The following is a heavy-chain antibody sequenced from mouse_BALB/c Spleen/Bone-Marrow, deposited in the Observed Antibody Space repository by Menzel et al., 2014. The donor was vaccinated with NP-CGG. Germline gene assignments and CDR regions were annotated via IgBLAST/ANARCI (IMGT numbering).Heavy chain of an antibody. V-gene: IGHV1-7*01. J-gene: IGHJ4*01. CDR2: INPSTGYT. D-gene: IGHD1-1*01. Sequence: QVQLPQSGAELAKPGASVKMSCKASGYTFTSYWMHWVKQGPGQGLEWIGYINPSTGYTEYNQKFKDKATLTADKSSSTAYMQLSSLTSEDSAVYYCARPPYYYGSSYDAMDYWGQGTSVTVSS. CDR1: GYTFTSYW. CDR3: ARPPYYYGSSYDAMDY.